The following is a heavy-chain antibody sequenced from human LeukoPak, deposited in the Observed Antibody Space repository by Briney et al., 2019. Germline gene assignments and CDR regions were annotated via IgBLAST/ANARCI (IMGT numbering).Heavy chain of an antibody. V-gene: IGHV3-21*01. CDR3: ARGASVVAGSDNAFDI. CDR1: GFTFSTYN. Sequence: GGSLRLSCAASGFTFSTYNMNWVRQAPGKGLEWVSSISGSSSYIYYADSVKGRFSISRDNAKNSLYLQMNSLRAEDTAVYYCARGASVVAGSDNAFDIWGQGTMVTVSS. J-gene: IGHJ3*02. CDR2: ISGSSSYI. D-gene: IGHD6-19*01.